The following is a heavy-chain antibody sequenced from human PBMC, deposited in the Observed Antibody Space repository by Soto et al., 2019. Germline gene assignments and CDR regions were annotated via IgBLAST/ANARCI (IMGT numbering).Heavy chain of an antibody. CDR1: GFTFSSYG. D-gene: IGHD4-17*01. CDR3: ARAGPMTTVTTSYAFDI. CDR2: ISYDGSNK. J-gene: IGHJ3*02. V-gene: IGHV3-30*03. Sequence: QVQLVESGGGVVQPGRSLRLSCAASGFTFSSYGMHWVRQAPGRGLEWVAVISYDGSNKYYADSVKGRFTISRDNSKNTLYLQMNSLRAEDTALYYCARAGPMTTVTTSYAFDIWGEGTMVTVSS.